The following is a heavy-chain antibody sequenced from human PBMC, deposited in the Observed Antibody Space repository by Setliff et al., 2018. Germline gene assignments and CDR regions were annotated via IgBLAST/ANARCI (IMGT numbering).Heavy chain of an antibody. J-gene: IGHJ4*02. CDR3: AREYYYARSRNVDY. D-gene: IGHD3-22*01. CDR1: GGSFSGYY. Sequence: PSETLSLTCAVYGGSFSGYYWSWIRQPPGKGLEWIGEIYYRGSTYHNPSLKSRVSISVDTSKNQCSLRLTSVTAADTAVYYCAREYYYARSRNVDYWGQGTLVTVSS. V-gene: IGHV4-34*01. CDR2: IYYRGST.